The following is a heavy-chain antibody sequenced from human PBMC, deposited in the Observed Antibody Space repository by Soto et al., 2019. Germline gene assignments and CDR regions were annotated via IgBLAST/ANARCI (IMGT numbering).Heavy chain of an antibody. CDR3: ARASLGYCSSISCRSNWFDP. Sequence: QVQLQESGPGLVKPSQTLSLTCTVSGGSIRSGDYYWNWIRQHPGKGLEWIGYIYYSGSTYYNPSLKCRVTIPVDPSKNQFSLKLSSVTAADTAVYYCARASLGYCSSISCRSNWFDPWGQGTLVTVSS. D-gene: IGHD2-2*01. V-gene: IGHV4-31*03. CDR1: GGSIRSGDYY. CDR2: IYYSGST. J-gene: IGHJ5*02.